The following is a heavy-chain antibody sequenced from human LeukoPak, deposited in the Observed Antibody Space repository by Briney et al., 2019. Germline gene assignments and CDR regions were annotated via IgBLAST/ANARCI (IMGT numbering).Heavy chain of an antibody. Sequence: GGSLRLSCAASGFRVNSNFMTWVRQAPGKGLEWVPVIYSGGYTNYADSVRGRFTISRDFSQNTLYLQMNNLRVEDTAVYFCARGGSSWDWYFDLWGRGSLVTVSS. CDR2: IYSGGYT. D-gene: IGHD6-19*01. V-gene: IGHV3-53*01. J-gene: IGHJ2*01. CDR1: GFRVNSNF. CDR3: ARGGSSWDWYFDL.